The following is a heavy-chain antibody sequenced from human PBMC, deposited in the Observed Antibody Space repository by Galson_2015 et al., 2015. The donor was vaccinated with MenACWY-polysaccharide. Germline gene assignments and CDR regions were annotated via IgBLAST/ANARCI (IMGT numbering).Heavy chain of an antibody. CDR2: IKNVGTAK. CDR1: GFIFSNYW. V-gene: IGHV3-7*04. Sequence: SLRLSCATSGFIFSNYWMSWVRPTPGKGLEWLGNIKNVGTAKNYVDSVKGRFTFSRDNTKNSLYLQMSSLREEDTAVYYCAKDRHWNSFDCWGQGTLVTVSS. CDR3: AKDRHWNSFDC. J-gene: IGHJ4*02. D-gene: IGHD1/OR15-1a*01.